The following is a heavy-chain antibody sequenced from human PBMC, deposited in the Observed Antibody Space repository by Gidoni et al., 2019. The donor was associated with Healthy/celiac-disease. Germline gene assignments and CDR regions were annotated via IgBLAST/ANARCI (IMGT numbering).Heavy chain of an antibody. CDR3: THTREVVIIF. CDR2: IYWDDDK. J-gene: IGHJ4*02. D-gene: IGHD3-3*01. V-gene: IGHV2-5*02. CDR1: VFSLSTSGVG. Sequence: QITLKESGPTLVKPTQTLTLTCTFSVFSLSTSGVGVGWIRQPPGKALEWRALIYWDDDKRYSPSLKSRITITKDNSKNQVVLTMSNMDPVDTATYYCTHTREVVIIFWGQGTMVTVSS.